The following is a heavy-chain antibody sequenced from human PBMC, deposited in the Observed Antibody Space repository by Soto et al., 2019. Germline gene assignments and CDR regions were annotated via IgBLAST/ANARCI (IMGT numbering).Heavy chain of an antibody. CDR2: ISFSGDYI. CDR3: ARATYNWHHES. D-gene: IGHD1-20*01. Sequence: GVSLRLSGLVCGFPLEKDCMNWVRQAPGKGLEWVSSISFSGDYIYYADSVKGRFTISRDNARNSLYLQMNRLGVDDTALYFWARATYNWHHESWGQGTQVXVS. V-gene: IGHV3-21*01. CDR1: GFPLEKDC. J-gene: IGHJ4*02.